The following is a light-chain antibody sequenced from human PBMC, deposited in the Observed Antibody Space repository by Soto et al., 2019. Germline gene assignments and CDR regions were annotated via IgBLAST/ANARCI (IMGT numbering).Light chain of an antibody. V-gene: IGLV2-23*02. CDR1: SSDVGSYNL. J-gene: IGLJ1*01. CDR3: CSYAGSSPPLI. Sequence: QSVLTQPASVSGSPGQSITISCTGTSSDVGSYNLVSWYQQHPGKAPKLMIYEVSKRPSGVSNRFSGSKSGNTASLTISGLQAEDEADYYCCSYAGSSPPLIFGTWTKVTVL. CDR2: EVS.